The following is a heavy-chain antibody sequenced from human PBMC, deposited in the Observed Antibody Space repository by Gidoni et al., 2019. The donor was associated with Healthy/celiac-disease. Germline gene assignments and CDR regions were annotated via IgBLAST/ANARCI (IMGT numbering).Heavy chain of an antibody. Sequence: EVQLVESGGGLVKPGGSLRLSCAASGFTFSSYSMNWVRQAPGKGLEWVSSISSSSSYIYYADSVKGRFTISRDNAKNSLYLQMNSLRAEDTAVYYCARDNGDYVGSDWFDPWGQGTLVTVSS. CDR3: ARDNGDYVGSDWFDP. D-gene: IGHD4-17*01. CDR2: ISSSSSYI. J-gene: IGHJ5*02. V-gene: IGHV3-21*01. CDR1: GFTFSSYS.